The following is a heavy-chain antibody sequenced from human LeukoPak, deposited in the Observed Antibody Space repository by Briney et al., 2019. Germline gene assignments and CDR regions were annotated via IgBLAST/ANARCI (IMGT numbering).Heavy chain of an antibody. CDR1: GYSISSGYY. CDR2: IYHSGSP. Sequence: PSETLSLTCTVSGYSISSGYYWGWIRQPPGKGLEWIGSIYHSGSPYHNPSLKSRVTMLIDTSKNQFSLNLNSVTAADTAVYFCARASGRYFDWLQGPFDYWGQGSLVTVSS. CDR3: ARASGRYFDWLQGPFDY. J-gene: IGHJ4*02. D-gene: IGHD3-9*01. V-gene: IGHV4-38-2*02.